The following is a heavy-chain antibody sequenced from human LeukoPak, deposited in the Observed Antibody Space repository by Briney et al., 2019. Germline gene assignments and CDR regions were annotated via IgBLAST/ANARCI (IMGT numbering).Heavy chain of an antibody. J-gene: IGHJ3*02. Sequence: PGGSLRLSCAASGFTFSSYSMNWVRQAPGKGLEWVSYISSSSSTIYYADSVKGRSTISRDNAKNSLYLQMNSLRDEDTAVYYCARDPFYYDSSGYQDAFDIWGQGTMVTVSS. CDR2: ISSSSSTI. V-gene: IGHV3-48*02. D-gene: IGHD3-22*01. CDR1: GFTFSSYS. CDR3: ARDPFYYDSSGYQDAFDI.